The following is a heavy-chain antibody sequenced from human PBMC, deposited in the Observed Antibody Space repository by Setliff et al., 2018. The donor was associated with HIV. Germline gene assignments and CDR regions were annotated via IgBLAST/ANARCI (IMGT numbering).Heavy chain of an antibody. D-gene: IGHD3-16*01. V-gene: IGHV4-4*07. CDR1: GSSISSHY. CDR2: IYSSGST. Sequence: PSETLSLTCTVSGSSISSHYWSWIRQPAGKGLEWIGHIYSSGSTSYNPALKSRVTISVDTSKNQFSLKLTSVTAADTAVYYCARDLGPQFDYWGQGTLVTVSS. CDR3: ARDLGPQFDY. J-gene: IGHJ4*02.